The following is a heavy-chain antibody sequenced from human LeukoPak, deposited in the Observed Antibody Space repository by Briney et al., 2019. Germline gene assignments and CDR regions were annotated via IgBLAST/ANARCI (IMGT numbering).Heavy chain of an antibody. Sequence: SETLSLTCIVSGDSVSSSRYYWGWIRQPPGRGLEWIGSIYYSGTTFYNPSLKSRVTISVDTSKDQFSMKLTSVTAADTAVHFCARQDYDFWSGYYDYWGQGTLVTVSS. CDR2: IYYSGTT. CDR3: ARQDYDFWSGYYDY. CDR1: GDSVSSSRYY. D-gene: IGHD3-3*01. J-gene: IGHJ4*02. V-gene: IGHV4-39*01.